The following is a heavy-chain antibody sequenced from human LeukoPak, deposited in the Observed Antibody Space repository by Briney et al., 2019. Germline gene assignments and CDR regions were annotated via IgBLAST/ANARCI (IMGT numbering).Heavy chain of an antibody. D-gene: IGHD2-2*02. CDR2: IYTSGST. CDR1: GGSISSGGYY. V-gene: IGHV4-61*02. CDR3: ATDNPLGYCSSTSCYTLYYYYYIDV. J-gene: IGHJ6*03. Sequence: SETLSLTCTVSGGSISSGGYYWSWIRQPAGKGLEWIGRIYTSGSTNYNPSLKSRVTISLDTSKNQFSLKLSSVTAADTAVYYCATDNPLGYCSSTSCYTLYYYYYIDVWGKGTTVTVSS.